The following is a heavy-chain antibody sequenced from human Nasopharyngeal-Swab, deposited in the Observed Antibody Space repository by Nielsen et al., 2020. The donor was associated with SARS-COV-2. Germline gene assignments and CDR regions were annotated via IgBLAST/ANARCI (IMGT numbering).Heavy chain of an antibody. CDR2: ISYDGSNK. CDR1: GFTFSGYG. CDR3: AKDRIVVAGISD. J-gene: IGHJ4*02. V-gene: IGHV3-30*18. Sequence: GGSLRLSCAASGFTFSGYGMHWVRQAPGKGLEWVAVISYDGSNKYYADSVKGRFTISRDNSKNTLYLQINSLRAEDTAVYYCAKDRIVVAGISDWGQGTLVTVSS. D-gene: IGHD2-21*01.